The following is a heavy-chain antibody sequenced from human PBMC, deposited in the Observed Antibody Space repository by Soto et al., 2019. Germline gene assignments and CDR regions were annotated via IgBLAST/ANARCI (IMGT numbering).Heavy chain of an antibody. J-gene: IGHJ4*02. Sequence: EVQLLESGGGLVQPGGSLRLSCAASGFTFSSYAMNWVRQAPGKGLEWVSVISGSGDSTYYVDSVKGRFTISRDNSKNTRYLQMNSLRAEDTAVYYCARRGPGTYFDYWGQGTLVTVSS. V-gene: IGHV3-23*01. CDR3: ARRGPGTYFDY. CDR1: GFTFSSYA. CDR2: ISGSGDST. D-gene: IGHD6-13*01.